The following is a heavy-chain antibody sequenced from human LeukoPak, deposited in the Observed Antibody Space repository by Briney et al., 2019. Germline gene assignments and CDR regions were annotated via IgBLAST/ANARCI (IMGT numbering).Heavy chain of an antibody. Sequence: GRSLRLSCAASGFTFSSYGMHWVRQAPGKGLEWVAVIWYDGSNKYYADSVKGRFTISRDNSKNTLFLQMNSLRAEDTAVYYCVRDGVGAPPFDYWGQGALVIVSS. D-gene: IGHD1-26*01. V-gene: IGHV3-33*01. CDR3: VRDGVGAPPFDY. CDR2: IWYDGSNK. CDR1: GFTFSSYG. J-gene: IGHJ4*02.